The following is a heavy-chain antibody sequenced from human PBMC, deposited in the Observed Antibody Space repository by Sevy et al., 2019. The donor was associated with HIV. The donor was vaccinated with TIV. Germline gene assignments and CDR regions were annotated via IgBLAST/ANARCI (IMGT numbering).Heavy chain of an antibody. CDR1: GGSISSGCYS. V-gene: IGHV4-30-2*01. CDR2: IYHSGST. D-gene: IGHD3-22*01. CDR3: ARSGSLGNWFDP. Sequence: SETLSLTCAVSGGSISSGCYSWSWIRQPPGKGLEWIGYIYHSGSTYYNPSLKSRVTISVDRSKNQFSLKLSSVTAADTAVYYCARSGSLGNWFDPWGQGTLVTVSS. J-gene: IGHJ5*02.